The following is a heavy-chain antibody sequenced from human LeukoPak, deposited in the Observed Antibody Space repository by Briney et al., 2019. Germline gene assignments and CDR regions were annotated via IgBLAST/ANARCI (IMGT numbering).Heavy chain of an antibody. D-gene: IGHD3-10*01. CDR3: ARVIYGSGTYYKGWFDP. V-gene: IGHV3-53*01. CDR1: GFNVSSNY. CDR2: IYSSGDT. J-gene: IGHJ5*02. Sequence: PGRSLRLSCAASGFNVSSNYMSWVRQAPGKGLEWVSVIYSSGDTYYADSVKGRFTISRDNSKNMLYLQMNGLRAEDTAVYYCARVIYGSGTYYKGWFDPWGQGTLVTVSS.